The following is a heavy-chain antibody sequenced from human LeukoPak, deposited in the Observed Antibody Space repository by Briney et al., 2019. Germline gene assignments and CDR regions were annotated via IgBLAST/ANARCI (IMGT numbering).Heavy chain of an antibody. CDR2: ISGDGGST. CDR3: ENDTGIRGSGVSGFLDL. V-gene: IGHV3-43*02. Sequence: GGSLRLSCAASGFIFDHYTMHWVRQAPGKGLEWVSLISGDGGSTYYADSVKGRFTISRDNSKDSLYLQMNGLRTEDTALYYCENDTGIRGSGVSGFLDLWGQGTLVTVSS. D-gene: IGHD1-14*01. J-gene: IGHJ4*02. CDR1: GFIFDHYT.